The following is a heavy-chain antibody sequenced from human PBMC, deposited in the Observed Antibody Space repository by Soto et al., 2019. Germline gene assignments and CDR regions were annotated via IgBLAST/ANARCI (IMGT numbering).Heavy chain of an antibody. J-gene: IGHJ6*02. CDR1: GYTFTSYG. CDR2: ISAYNGNT. D-gene: IGHD3-3*01. Sequence: XSGKVSCKASGYTFTSYGISWVRQAPGQGLEWMGWISAYNGNTNYAQKLQGRVTMTTDTSTSTAYMELRSLRSDDTAVYYCARERLEWLLFYYYGMDVWGQGTTVTVSS. V-gene: IGHV1-18*01. CDR3: ARERLEWLLFYYYGMDV.